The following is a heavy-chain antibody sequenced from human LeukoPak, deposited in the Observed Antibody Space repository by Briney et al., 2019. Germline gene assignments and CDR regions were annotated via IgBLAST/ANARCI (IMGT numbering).Heavy chain of an antibody. CDR2: IYYSGST. D-gene: IGHD3-3*01. V-gene: IGHV4-59*08. CDR3: AGTSFWSGYYTPDY. Sequence: YPSETLSLTCTVSGGSISSYYWSWIRQPPGKGLEWIGYIYYSGSTNYNPSLKSRVTISVDTSKNQFSLKLSSVTAADTAVYYCAGTSFWSGYYTPDYWGQGTLVTVSS. J-gene: IGHJ4*02. CDR1: GGSISSYY.